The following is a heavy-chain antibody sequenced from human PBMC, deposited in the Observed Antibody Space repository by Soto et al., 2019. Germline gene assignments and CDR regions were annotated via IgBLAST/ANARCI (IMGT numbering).Heavy chain of an antibody. V-gene: IGHV4-34*01. Sequence: PSETLSLTCAVHGGSFSGYYWSWIRQPPGKGLEWIGEINHSGSTNYNPSLKSRVTISVDTSKNQFSLKLSSVTAADMAVYYCARGPFYGSGSYYKLTYYYGMDVWGQGTTVTVSS. J-gene: IGHJ6*02. D-gene: IGHD3-10*01. CDR2: INHSGST. CDR3: ARGPFYGSGSYYKLTYYYGMDV. CDR1: GGSFSGYY.